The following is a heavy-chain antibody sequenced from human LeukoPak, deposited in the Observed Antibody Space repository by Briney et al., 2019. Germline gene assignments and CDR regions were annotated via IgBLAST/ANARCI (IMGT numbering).Heavy chain of an antibody. D-gene: IGHD3-22*01. CDR2: IYYSGST. V-gene: IGHV4-39*01. Sequence: ASETLSLTCTVSGGSISSSSYYWGWIRQPPGKGLEWIGSIYYSGSTYYNPSLKSRVTISVDTSKNQFSLKLSSVTAADTAVYYCATTQMYYYDSSGYGFDYWGQGTLVTVSS. J-gene: IGHJ4*02. CDR3: ATTQMYYYDSSGYGFDY. CDR1: GGSISSSSYY.